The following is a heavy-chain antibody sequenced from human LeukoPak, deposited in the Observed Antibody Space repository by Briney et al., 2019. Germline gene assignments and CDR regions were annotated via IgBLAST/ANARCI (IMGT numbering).Heavy chain of an antibody. V-gene: IGHV4-4*07. Sequence: SETLSLICTVSGGSISSYYWSWVRQPAGKGLEGIGRINTSGSSNYNPSLRSRVTMSVDTSKNQFSLNLSSVTAADTAVYYCAREGGGPRWLDPWGQGTLVTVSS. D-gene: IGHD6-25*01. CDR2: INTSGSS. CDR1: GGSISSYY. CDR3: AREGGGPRWLDP. J-gene: IGHJ5*02.